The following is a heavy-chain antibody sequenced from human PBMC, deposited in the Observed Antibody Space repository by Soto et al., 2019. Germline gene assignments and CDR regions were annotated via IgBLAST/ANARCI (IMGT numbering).Heavy chain of an antibody. CDR3: ARAISGYDYAFDM. J-gene: IGHJ3*02. Sequence: PGGSLGLSFASSGFTFMYYSMNWVRQAPGKGREWVSFIGGSGGTTYYGDSVKGRFTISRDNAKNSLYLQMSSLRAEDTAIYYSARAISGYDYAFDMWGQGTMVTVSS. CDR2: IGGSGGTT. D-gene: IGHD5-12*01. V-gene: IGHV3-48*04. CDR1: GFTFMYYS.